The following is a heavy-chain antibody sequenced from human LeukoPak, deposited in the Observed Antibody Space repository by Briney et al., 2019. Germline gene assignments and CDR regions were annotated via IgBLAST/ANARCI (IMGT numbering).Heavy chain of an antibody. Sequence: SETLSLTCTVSSGSISSYYWSWIRQPAGKGLEWIGRIYASGTTNYNPSLKSRVTMSVDTSKNQFSLKLTPVTAADTAVYYCARGVYIAAAQYGYWGQGTLVTVSS. V-gene: IGHV4-4*07. CDR1: SGSISSYY. D-gene: IGHD6-13*01. CDR3: ARGVYIAAAQYGY. CDR2: IYASGTT. J-gene: IGHJ4*02.